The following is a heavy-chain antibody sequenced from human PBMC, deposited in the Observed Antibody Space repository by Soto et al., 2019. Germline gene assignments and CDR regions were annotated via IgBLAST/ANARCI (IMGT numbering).Heavy chain of an antibody. J-gene: IGHJ4*02. D-gene: IGHD5-18*01. CDR1: GASISSGGYF. V-gene: IGHV4-31*03. CDR3: ARGFVETAMAFDY. CDR2: IHYSGST. Sequence: QVQLQESGPGLVKPSQTLSLACSVSGASISSGGYFWSWIRQLPGKGLEWIGYIHYSGSTYYNPSLKGRVAMSMDTSKNDFSLKLNSVTAADTAVFYCARGFVETAMAFDYWGQGALVTVSS.